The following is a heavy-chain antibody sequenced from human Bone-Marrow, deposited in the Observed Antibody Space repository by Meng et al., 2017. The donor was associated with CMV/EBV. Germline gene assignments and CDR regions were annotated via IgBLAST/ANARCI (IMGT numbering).Heavy chain of an antibody. Sequence: GESLKISCAASGFTFSSYWMHWVRQAPGKGLEWVSYISSSSSTIYYADSVKGRFTISRDNAKNSLYLQMNSLRAEDTAVYYCARDSTIVGVKGYYYGMDVWGQGTTVTVSS. D-gene: IGHD1-26*01. CDR2: ISSSSSTI. CDR1: GFTFSSYW. V-gene: IGHV3-48*04. CDR3: ARDSTIVGVKGYYYGMDV. J-gene: IGHJ6*02.